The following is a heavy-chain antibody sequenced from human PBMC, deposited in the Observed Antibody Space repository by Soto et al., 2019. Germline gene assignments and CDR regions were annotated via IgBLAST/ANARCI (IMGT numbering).Heavy chain of an antibody. J-gene: IGHJ4*02. CDR1: GFTFSSYG. CDR3: ARDPAYYDSSGYYPDGFPIFSFDY. CDR2: IWYDGSNK. V-gene: IGHV3-33*01. D-gene: IGHD3-22*01. Sequence: PGGSLRLSCAASGFTFSSYGMHWVRQAPGKGLEWVAVIWYDGSNKYYADSVKGRFTISRDNSKNTLYLQMNSLRAEDTAVYYCARDPAYYDSSGYYPDGFPIFSFDYWGPGTLVTVSS.